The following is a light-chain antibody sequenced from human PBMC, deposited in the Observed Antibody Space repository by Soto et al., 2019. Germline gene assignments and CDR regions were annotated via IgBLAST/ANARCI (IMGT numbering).Light chain of an antibody. V-gene: IGLV2-14*03. CDR2: DVS. J-gene: IGLJ2*01. CDR1: STDIGSYNY. CDR3: SSYGASSTL. Sequence: QSALTQPASLSGSPGQSITISCTGTSTDIGSYNYVSWYQQHPGKAPKLMIFDVSYRPSGISDRFSGSKSVNTASLTISGLQPEDEADYYCSSYGASSTLFGGGTKVTVL.